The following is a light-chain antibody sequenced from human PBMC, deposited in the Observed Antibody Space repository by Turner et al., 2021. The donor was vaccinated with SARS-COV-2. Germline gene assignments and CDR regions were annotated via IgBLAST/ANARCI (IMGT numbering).Light chain of an antibody. CDR1: QSISSY. V-gene: IGKV1-39*01. J-gene: IGKJ2*01. CDR2: AAS. Sequence: DIQMTQSPSSLSASVGDRVTITCRASQSISSYLNWYQQKPGKAPKLLIYAASSLQTGVPSRFSGSGSGTDFTLTISSLQPEDFATYYCQQSYSTLMYKFGQGTKLEIK. CDR3: QQSYSTLMYK.